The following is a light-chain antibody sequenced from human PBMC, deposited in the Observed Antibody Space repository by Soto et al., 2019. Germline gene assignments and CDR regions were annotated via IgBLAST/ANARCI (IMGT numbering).Light chain of an antibody. J-gene: IGKJ1*01. CDR1: QSVSSSY. Sequence: EIVLTQPPGTLSLSPGERATLSWRASQSVSSSYLAWYQQKPGQAPRLLIYGTSNRATGIPDRFSGSGSGTAFTLTISRLEPEDLGVYYCQQYSSSLRTFGQGTKVDIK. CDR2: GTS. CDR3: QQYSSSLRT. V-gene: IGKV3-20*01.